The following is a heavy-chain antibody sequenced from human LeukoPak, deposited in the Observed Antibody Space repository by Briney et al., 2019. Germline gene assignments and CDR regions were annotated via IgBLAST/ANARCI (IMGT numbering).Heavy chain of an antibody. J-gene: IGHJ5*02. CDR2: MNPNSGNT. CDR1: GYTFTSYD. D-gene: IGHD3-3*01. CDR3: ARGPTYYDFWSGYYTRFDP. Sequence: ASVKVSCKASGYTFTSYDINWVRQATGQGLEWMGWMNPNSGNTGYAQKFQGRVTMTRNTSISTAYVELSSLRSEDTAVYYCARGPTYYDFWSGYYTRFDPWGQGTLVTVSS. V-gene: IGHV1-8*01.